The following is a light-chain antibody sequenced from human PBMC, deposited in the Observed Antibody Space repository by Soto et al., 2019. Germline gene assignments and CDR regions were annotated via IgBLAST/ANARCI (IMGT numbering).Light chain of an antibody. CDR3: QKYKRAPT. CDR2: AAS. J-gene: IGKJ1*01. V-gene: IGKV1-27*01. CDR1: QGISTY. Sequence: DIQMTQSPSSLSASVGDRVTITCRASQGISTYLAWYQQKPVKVPKLLIYAASTLQSGVPSRFSGSGSGTDFTLTISSLQPEDVATYYCQKYKRAPTFGHGTRVEIK.